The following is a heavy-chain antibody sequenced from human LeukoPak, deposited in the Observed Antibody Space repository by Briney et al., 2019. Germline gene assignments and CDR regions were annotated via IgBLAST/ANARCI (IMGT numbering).Heavy chain of an antibody. J-gene: IGHJ4*02. CDR1: GFTFSSYG. CDR3: AKDGGDPESLDY. Sequence: PGRSLRLSCAASGFTFSSYGMHWVRQAPGKGLEWEAVISYDGSNKYYADSVKGRFTISRDNSKNTLYLQMNSLRAEDTAVYYCAKDGGDPESLDYWGQGTLVTVSS. V-gene: IGHV3-30*18. CDR2: ISYDGSNK. D-gene: IGHD2-21*02.